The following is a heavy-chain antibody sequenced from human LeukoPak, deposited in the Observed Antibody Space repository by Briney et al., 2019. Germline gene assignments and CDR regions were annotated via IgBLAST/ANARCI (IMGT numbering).Heavy chain of an antibody. V-gene: IGHV2-70*04. J-gene: IGHJ4*02. CDR2: TDWDDGK. Sequence: SGPALVKPTQTLTLTCTSSGLSLSTTEVRVSWIRKPPGKALEGLARTDWDDGKFFTTSLKTRLTISKDTSKNQVVLTMANMDPVDTATYYCARIWDSSGWRFDYWGQGTLVTVSS. D-gene: IGHD6-19*01. CDR3: ARIWDSSGWRFDY. CDR1: GLSLSTTEVR.